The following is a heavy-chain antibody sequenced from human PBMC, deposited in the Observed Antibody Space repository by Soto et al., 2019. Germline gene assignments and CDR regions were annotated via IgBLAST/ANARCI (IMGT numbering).Heavy chain of an antibody. V-gene: IGHV4-4*07. CDR2: IFSSGTT. CDR3: ASGPRGQLSGMDV. J-gene: IGHJ6*02. Sequence: PSETLSLTCTVTNGSINTYYWSWVRQPAGKGLEWIGRIFSSGTTDYNPSLKRRVTMSIDTSKNQLSLRLRSVTAADTAVYYCASGPRGQLSGMDVWGQGTTVTVSS. CDR1: NGSINTYY. D-gene: IGHD6-13*01.